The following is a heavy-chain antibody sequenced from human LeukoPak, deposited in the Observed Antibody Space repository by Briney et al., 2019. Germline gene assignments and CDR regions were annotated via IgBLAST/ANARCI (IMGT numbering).Heavy chain of an antibody. CDR3: ARLDGSGNSGAHYYYYMDV. J-gene: IGHJ6*03. CDR2: IYPGDSDT. D-gene: IGHD3-10*01. V-gene: IGHV5-51*01. CDR1: GYSFTSYW. Sequence: GESLKISCKGSGYSFTSYWIGWVRQMPGKGLEWMGIIYPGDSDTRYSPSFQGQVTISADKSISTAYLQWSSLEASDTAMYYCARLDGSGNSGAHYYYYMDVWGKGTTVTISS.